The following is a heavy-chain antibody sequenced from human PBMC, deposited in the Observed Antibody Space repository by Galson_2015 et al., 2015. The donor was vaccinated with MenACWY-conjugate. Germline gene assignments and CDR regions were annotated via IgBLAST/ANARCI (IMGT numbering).Heavy chain of an antibody. V-gene: IGHV3-7*03. CDR2: IKKDRSEK. J-gene: IGHJ6*02. Sequence: SLRLSRAASGFTFSNYAIHWVRQAPGKGLEWVASIKKDRSEKYYVDSVKGRFTISRDNAKNSLYLEMNSLRVEDTAVYYCARGLYGMDVWGQGTTVTASS. CDR3: ARGLYGMDV. CDR1: GFTFSNYA.